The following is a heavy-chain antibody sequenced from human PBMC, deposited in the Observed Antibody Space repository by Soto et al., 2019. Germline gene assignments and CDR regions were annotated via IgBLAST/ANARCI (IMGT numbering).Heavy chain of an antibody. CDR1: GYTFTSYA. J-gene: IGHJ4*02. D-gene: IGHD3-3*01. CDR2: INAGNGNT. CDR3: ARGHFVLGVDDY. V-gene: IGHV1-3*01. Sequence: ASVKVSYKASGYTFTSYAMHWVRQAPGQRLEWMGWINAGNGNTKYSQKFQGRVTITRDTSASTAYMELSSLRSEDTAVYYCARGHFVLGVDDYWGQGTLVTVSS.